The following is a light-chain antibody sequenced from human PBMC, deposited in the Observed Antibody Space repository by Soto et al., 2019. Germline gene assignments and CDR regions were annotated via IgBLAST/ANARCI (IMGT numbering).Light chain of an antibody. Sequence: DIQMTQSPSSLSASVGDRVTIACRASQGLSNYLAWYQQKPGKVPKLLIYAASTLQSGVPSRFSGSGSGTDFTXTISXXQPXXXXXXXXXXXXXXXXXFGXXTKLEIK. V-gene: IGKV1-27*01. CDR3: XXXXXXXXX. J-gene: IGKJ2*01. CDR2: AAS. CDR1: QGLSNY.